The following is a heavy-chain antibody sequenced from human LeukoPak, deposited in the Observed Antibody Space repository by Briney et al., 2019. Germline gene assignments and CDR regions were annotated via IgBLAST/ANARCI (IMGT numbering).Heavy chain of an antibody. J-gene: IGHJ4*02. Sequence: PGGSLRLSCAASGFTFSSYAMHWVRQAPGKGLEWVSYISSSGSTIYYADSVKGRFTISRDNAKNSLYLQMNSLRAEDTAVYYCARGAQPPQVLWFGELLTYFDYWGQGTLVTVSS. CDR2: ISSSGSTI. CDR3: ARGAQPPQVLWFGELLTYFDY. CDR1: GFTFSSYA. D-gene: IGHD3-10*01. V-gene: IGHV3-48*04.